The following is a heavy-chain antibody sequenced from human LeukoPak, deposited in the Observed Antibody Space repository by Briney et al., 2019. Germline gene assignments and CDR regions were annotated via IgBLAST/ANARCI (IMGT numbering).Heavy chain of an antibody. V-gene: IGHV3-30*01. CDR1: GFTFGNYA. D-gene: IGHD3-10*01. CDR3: ARDSTYYYDSGSSGPHYFDN. Sequence: GGSLRLSCAASGFTFGNYAMHWVRQAPGKGLEWVSLISSGGTYEYYADSVKGRFTIPRDNSKNTLYLQLNSLRAEDTAVYYCARDSTYYYDSGSSGPHYFDNWGQGTLVTASS. J-gene: IGHJ4*02. CDR2: ISSGGTYE.